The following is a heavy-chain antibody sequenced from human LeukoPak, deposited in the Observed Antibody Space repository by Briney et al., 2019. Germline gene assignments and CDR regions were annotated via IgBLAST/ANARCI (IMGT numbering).Heavy chain of an antibody. CDR3: ARATTITHNFDY. D-gene: IGHD4-11*01. CDR1: VDSFSGYY. V-gene: IGHV4-34*01. Sequence: SETLSLTCAVYVDSFSGYYWTWIRQPPGKGLEWIGEITHSGSTKYNPSLKSRVTISVDTSKNQFPLKLMSVTAADSAVYYCARATTITHNFDYWGQGTLVTVSS. CDR2: ITHSGST. J-gene: IGHJ4*02.